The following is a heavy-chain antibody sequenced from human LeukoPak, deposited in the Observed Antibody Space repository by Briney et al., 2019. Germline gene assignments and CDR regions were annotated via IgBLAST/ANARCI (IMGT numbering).Heavy chain of an antibody. CDR1: GGSITHYF. CDR2: IYYSGSS. CDR3: ARIMGDYNILTGLYLNYNFDY. V-gene: IGHV4-59*08. J-gene: IGHJ4*02. D-gene: IGHD3-9*01. Sequence: SETLSLTCTVSGGSITHYFWSWIRQSPGKGLEWIGYIYYSGSSNYNPSLKSRVTMSVDTSKNQVSLKLRSGTAADTAVYYCARIMGDYNILTGLYLNYNFDYWGQGTLVTVSS.